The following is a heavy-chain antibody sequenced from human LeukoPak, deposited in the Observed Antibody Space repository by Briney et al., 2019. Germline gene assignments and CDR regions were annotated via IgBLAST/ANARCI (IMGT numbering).Heavy chain of an antibody. D-gene: IGHD1-26*01. CDR3: ARKGVLLRNPYYYYGMDV. J-gene: IGHJ6*02. CDR1: GGTFSSYA. CDR2: IIPTFGTA. Sequence: SVKVSCKASGGTFSSYAISWVRQAPGQGLEWMGGIIPTFGTANYAQKFQGRVTITADESTSTAYMELSSLRSEDTAVYYCARKGVLLRNPYYYYGMDVWDQGTTVTVSS. V-gene: IGHV1-69*13.